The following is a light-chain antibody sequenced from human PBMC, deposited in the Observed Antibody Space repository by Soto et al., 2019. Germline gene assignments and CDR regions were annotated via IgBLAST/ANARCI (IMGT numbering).Light chain of an antibody. CDR3: QHYGNSPPIS. J-gene: IGKJ5*01. Sequence: MFMTQSPDPLSVYPGESATLSCRASQRVYSNLAWYQQRPGQAPRLLIYGASTRATGVPARFSGSGSGTDFTLTISRLEPEDFAVYFCQHYGNSPPISFARVTLLEI. CDR1: QRVYSN. V-gene: IGKV3-15*01. CDR2: GAS.